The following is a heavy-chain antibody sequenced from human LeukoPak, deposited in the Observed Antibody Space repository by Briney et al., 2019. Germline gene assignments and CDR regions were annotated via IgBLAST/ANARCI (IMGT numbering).Heavy chain of an antibody. J-gene: IGHJ4*02. D-gene: IGHD5-18*01. Sequence: ASVKVSCKAPGYTFTSYGISWVRQAPGQGLEWMGWISAYNGNTNYAQKLQGRVTMTTDTSTSTAYMELRSLRSDDTAVYYCARTDVDTAMVPNDYWGQGTLVTVSS. CDR3: ARTDVDTAMVPNDY. CDR2: ISAYNGNT. CDR1: GYTFTSYG. V-gene: IGHV1-18*01.